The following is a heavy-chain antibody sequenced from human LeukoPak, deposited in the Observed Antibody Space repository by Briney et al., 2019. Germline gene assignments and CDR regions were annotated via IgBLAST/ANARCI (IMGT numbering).Heavy chain of an antibody. V-gene: IGHV3-48*04. CDR3: ASLSSSSWYYKGY. J-gene: IGHJ4*02. Sequence: GGSLRLSCAASGFTFSSYSMNWVRQAPGKGLEWVSYISSSSSTIYYADSVKGRFTISRDNAKNSLYLQMNSLRAEDTAVYYCASLSSSSWYYKGYWGQGTLVTVSS. CDR2: ISSSSSTI. CDR1: GFTFSSYS. D-gene: IGHD6-13*01.